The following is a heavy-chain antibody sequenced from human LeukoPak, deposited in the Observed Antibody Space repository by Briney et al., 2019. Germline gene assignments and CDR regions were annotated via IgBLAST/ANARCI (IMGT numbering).Heavy chain of an antibody. J-gene: IGHJ4*02. CDR1: GFTFSQYW. V-gene: IGHV3-7*01. CDR3: ARGPSQLWIEN. Sequence: GGSLRLSCAASGFTFSQYWMSWVRQAPGKGLEWVANIKPDGSEKHYVDSVKGRFSISRDNTKNSLFLQISSLRGEDSAVYYCARGPSQLWIENWGQGTRVIVSP. D-gene: IGHD5-18*01. CDR2: IKPDGSEK.